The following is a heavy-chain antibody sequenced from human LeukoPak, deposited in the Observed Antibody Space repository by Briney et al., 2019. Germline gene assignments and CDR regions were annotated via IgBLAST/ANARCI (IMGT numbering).Heavy chain of an antibody. Sequence: GGSLRLSCAASGFTFSSYSMNWVRQAPGKGLEWVSYISSGSSTIYYADSVKSRFTISRDNAKNSLYLHMNSLRDEDTAVYYCAGNYRYSSGWYWSVFWDYFDYWGQGTLVTVSS. V-gene: IGHV3-48*02. CDR3: AGNYRYSSGWYWSVFWDYFDY. CDR1: GFTFSSYS. CDR2: ISSGSSTI. J-gene: IGHJ4*02. D-gene: IGHD6-19*01.